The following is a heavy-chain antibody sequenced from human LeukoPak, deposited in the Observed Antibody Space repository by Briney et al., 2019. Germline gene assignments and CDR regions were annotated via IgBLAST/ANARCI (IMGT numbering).Heavy chain of an antibody. CDR3: ARVEAAAGTSYYFDY. CDR1: GFTVSSNY. V-gene: IGHV3-11*06. D-gene: IGHD6-13*01. J-gene: IGHJ4*02. Sequence: GGSLRLSCAASGFTVSSNYMSWIRQAPGKGLEWVSYISSSSSYTNYADSVKGRFTISRDNAKNSLYLQMNSLRAEDTAVYYCARVEAAAGTSYYFDYWGQGTLVTVSS. CDR2: ISSSSSYT.